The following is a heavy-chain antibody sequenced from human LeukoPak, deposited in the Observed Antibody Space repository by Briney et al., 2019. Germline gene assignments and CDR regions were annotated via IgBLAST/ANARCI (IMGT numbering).Heavy chain of an antibody. CDR2: IYTSGST. Sequence: PSETLSLTCTVSGGSISSATYYWNWIRQPAGKGLEWIGRIYTSGSTNYNPSLKSRVTISVDTSKNQFSLKLSSVTAADTAVYYCARGLGPSNWFDPWGQGTLVTVSS. CDR3: ARGLGPSNWFDP. D-gene: IGHD4-11*01. J-gene: IGHJ5*02. CDR1: GGSISSATYY. V-gene: IGHV4-61*02.